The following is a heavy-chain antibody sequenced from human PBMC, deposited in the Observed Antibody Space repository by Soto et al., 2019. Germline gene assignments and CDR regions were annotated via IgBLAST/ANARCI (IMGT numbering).Heavy chain of an antibody. D-gene: IGHD3-22*01. J-gene: IGHJ5*02. CDR1: LFTFSTYT. Sequence: SLRLSCSSSLFTFSTYTMHLVRHPPGKGLEWVSLISFDGNYKYYADSVKGRFTISRDNSKNTLFMQMNSLTSEDTAVFYCARDGVGSGYSWFDTWGQGTLVTVSS. V-gene: IGHV3-30-3*01. CDR2: ISFDGNYK. CDR3: ARDGVGSGYSWFDT.